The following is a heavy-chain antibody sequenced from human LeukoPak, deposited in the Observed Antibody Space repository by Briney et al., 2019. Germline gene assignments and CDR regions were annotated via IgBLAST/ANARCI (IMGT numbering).Heavy chain of an antibody. J-gene: IGHJ5*02. CDR3: ARGGWKQLGYNWFDP. D-gene: IGHD6-6*01. CDR2: IYYSGST. V-gene: IGHV4-59*01. CDR1: GGSISSYH. Sequence: PSETLSLTCTVSGGSISSYHWSWIRQPPGKGLEWIGYIYYSGSTNYNPSLKSRVTISVDTSKNQFSLKLSSVTAADTAVYYCARGGWKQLGYNWFDPWGQGTLVTVSS.